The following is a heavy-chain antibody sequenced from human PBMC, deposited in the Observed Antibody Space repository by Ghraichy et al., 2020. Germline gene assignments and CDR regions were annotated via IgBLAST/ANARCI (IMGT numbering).Heavy chain of an antibody. D-gene: IGHD1-26*01. V-gene: IGHV3-48*02. Sequence: GGSLRLSCAASGFTFSSYSMNWVRQAPGKGLEWVSYISSSSSTIYYADSVKGRFTISRDNAKNSLYLQMNSLRDEDTAVYYCARDGPKTYSGSDDDAFDIWGQGTMVTVSS. CDR3: ARDGPKTYSGSDDDAFDI. J-gene: IGHJ3*02. CDR1: GFTFSSYS. CDR2: ISSSSSTI.